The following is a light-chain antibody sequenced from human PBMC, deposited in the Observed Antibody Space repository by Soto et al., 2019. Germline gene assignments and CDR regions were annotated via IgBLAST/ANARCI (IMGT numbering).Light chain of an antibody. CDR2: GAS. CDR1: QSVTSNY. J-gene: IGKJ4*01. CDR3: QHYGSSPRT. Sequence: IVLTQSPGTLSLSPGERATLSCRASQSVTSNYLAWYQQKPGQAPRLLIYGASSRAAVIPDRISGSGAGTDFTLTISRLEPDDFAVYYFQHYGSSPRTFGGGTKVEVK. V-gene: IGKV3-20*01.